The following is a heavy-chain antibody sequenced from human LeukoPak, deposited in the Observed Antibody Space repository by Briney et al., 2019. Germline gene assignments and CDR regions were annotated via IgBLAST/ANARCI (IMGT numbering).Heavy chain of an antibody. V-gene: IGHV4-39*07. Sequence: SETLSLTCTVSGGSISSSSYYWGWIRQPPGKGLEWIGSIYYSGSTYYNPSLKSRVTISVDTSKNQFSLKLSSVTAADTAVYYCARGRVTTYSYYYYYMDVWGKGTTVTVSS. D-gene: IGHD4-11*01. CDR1: GGSISSSSYY. CDR2: IYYSGST. CDR3: ARGRVTTYSYYYYYMDV. J-gene: IGHJ6*03.